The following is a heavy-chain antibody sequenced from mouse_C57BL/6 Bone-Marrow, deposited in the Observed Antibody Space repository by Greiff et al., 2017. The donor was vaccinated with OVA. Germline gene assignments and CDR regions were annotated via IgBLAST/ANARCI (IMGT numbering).Heavy chain of an antibody. J-gene: IGHJ4*01. D-gene: IGHD1-1*01. Sequence: EVQRVESGGGLVQPGGSLKLSCAASGFTFSDYYMYWVRQTPEKRLEWVAYISNGGGSTYYPDTVKGRFTIARDNAKNTLYLQMSRLKSEDTAMYYCARQYGRGAMDYWGQGTSVTVSS. V-gene: IGHV5-12*01. CDR2: ISNGGGST. CDR3: ARQYGRGAMDY. CDR1: GFTFSDYY.